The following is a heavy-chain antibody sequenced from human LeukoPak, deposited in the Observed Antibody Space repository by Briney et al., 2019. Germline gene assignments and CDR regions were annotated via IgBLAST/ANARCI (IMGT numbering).Heavy chain of an antibody. J-gene: IGHJ5*02. CDR1: GFTFSSYA. CDR2: ISYDGSNK. CDR3: ARDGIVVVVAADNWFDP. Sequence: GGSLRLSCAASGFTFSSYAMHWVRQAPGKGLEWVAVISYDGSNKYYADSVKGRFTISRDNSKNTLYLQMNSLRAEDTAVYYCARDGIVVVVAADNWFDPWGQGTLVTVSS. D-gene: IGHD2-15*01. V-gene: IGHV3-30*04.